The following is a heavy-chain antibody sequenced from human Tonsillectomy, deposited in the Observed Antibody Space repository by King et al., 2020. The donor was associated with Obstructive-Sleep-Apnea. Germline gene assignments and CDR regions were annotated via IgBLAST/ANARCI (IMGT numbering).Heavy chain of an antibody. J-gene: IGHJ5*02. CDR3: ARATGMTTVIGDWFDP. V-gene: IGHV4-39*07. Sequence: QLQESGPGLVKPSETLSLTCTVSVGSISSSSYYWGWIRQTPGKGLEWIGSIYYTGSTYYNPSLKSRVIISVDTSKKHFSLKLSPVTAADTAVYYCARATGMTTVIGDWFDPWGQGTLVTVSS. CDR1: VGSISSSSYY. D-gene: IGHD4-11*01. CDR2: IYYTGST.